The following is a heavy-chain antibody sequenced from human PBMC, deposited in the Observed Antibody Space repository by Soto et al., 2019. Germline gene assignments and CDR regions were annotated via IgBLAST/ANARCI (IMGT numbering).Heavy chain of an antibody. V-gene: IGHV4-30-2*01. J-gene: IGHJ5*02. CDR1: GGSISSGGYS. D-gene: IGHD3-3*01. CDR2: IYHSGST. Sequence: SETLSLTCAVSGGSISSGGYSWSWIRQPPGKGLEWIGYIYHSGSTYYNPSLKSRVTISVDRSKNQFSLKLSSVTAADTAVYYCARGGRFLVNWFDPWGQGTLVTVS. CDR3: ARGGRFLVNWFDP.